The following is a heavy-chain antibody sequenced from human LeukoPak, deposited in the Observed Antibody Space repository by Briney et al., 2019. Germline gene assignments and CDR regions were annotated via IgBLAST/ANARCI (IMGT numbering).Heavy chain of an antibody. CDR2: ISSDGSNK. CDR3: ARGHSSSSYSRQDY. CDR1: GFTFTYYA. Sequence: GGSLRLSCAASGFTFTYYAMHWVRQAPGKGLEWVAVISSDGSNKYYADSVKGRFTVSRDNSKNTVYLQVNSLRAEDTALYYCARGHSSSSYSRQDYWGQGALVTISS. J-gene: IGHJ4*02. V-gene: IGHV3-30-3*01. D-gene: IGHD6-13*01.